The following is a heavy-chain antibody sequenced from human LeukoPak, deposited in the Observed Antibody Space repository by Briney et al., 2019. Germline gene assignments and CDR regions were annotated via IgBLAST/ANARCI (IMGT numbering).Heavy chain of an antibody. CDR3: ARDVDSSGWFDY. CDR1: GGSISSGGYY. V-gene: IGHV4-31*03. J-gene: IGHJ4*02. CDR2: IYYSGST. D-gene: IGHD6-19*01. Sequence: SQTLSLTCTVSGGSISSGGYYWSWIRQHPGKGLEWIGYIYYSGSTYYNPSLKSRVTISVDTSKNQFSLKLSSVTAADTAVYHCARDVDSSGWFDYWGQGTLVTVSS.